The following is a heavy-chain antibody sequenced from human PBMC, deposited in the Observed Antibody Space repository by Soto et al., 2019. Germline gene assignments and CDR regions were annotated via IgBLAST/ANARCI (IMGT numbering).Heavy chain of an antibody. CDR2: INAGDGDT. Sequence: QVQLVQSGAEVKKPGASVRVSCKASGYTITCCAMHWVRQAPGQRPEWMGWINAGDGDTKYSQNFQGRLTIIRDTSASTAYMELSSLRSADRAVYYCARDGEGKAAAGMVYWGQGTLVTVSS. CDR3: ARDGEGKAAAGMVY. J-gene: IGHJ4*02. V-gene: IGHV1-3*01. D-gene: IGHD6-13*01. CDR1: GYTITCCA.